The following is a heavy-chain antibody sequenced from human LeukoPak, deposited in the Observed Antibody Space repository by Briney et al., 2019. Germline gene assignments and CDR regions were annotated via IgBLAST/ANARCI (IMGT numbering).Heavy chain of an antibody. D-gene: IGHD3-22*01. V-gene: IGHV4-34*01. J-gene: IGHJ4*02. CDR2: INHSGST. CDR1: GGSFSGYY. Sequence: SETLSLTCAVYGGSFSGYYRSWIRQPPGMGLEWIGEINHSGSTNYNPSLKSRVTISVDTSKNQFSLKLSSVTAADTAVYYCARERYYYDSSGTFDYWGQGTLVTVSS. CDR3: ARERYYYDSSGTFDY.